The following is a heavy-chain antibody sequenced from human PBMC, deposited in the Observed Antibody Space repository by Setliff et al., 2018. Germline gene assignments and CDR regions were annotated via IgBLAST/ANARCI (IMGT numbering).Heavy chain of an antibody. J-gene: IGHJ3*02. CDR1: GGSISSGGYY. CDR3: ARVPRFTDTRNAFDI. CDR2: IYYSGNT. V-gene: IGHV4-31*03. Sequence: SSETLSLTCTVSGGSISSGGYYWSWIRQHPGKGLEWIGYIYYSGNTYYNPSLKSRVTISVDTSKNRFSLKLSSVTAADTAVYYCARVPRFTDTRNAFDIWGQGTMVTVSS. D-gene: IGHD5-18*01.